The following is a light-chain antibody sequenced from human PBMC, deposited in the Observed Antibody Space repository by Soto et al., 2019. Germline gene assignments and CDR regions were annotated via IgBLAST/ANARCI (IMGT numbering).Light chain of an antibody. CDR2: EVS. CDR3: SAYAGSNNFV. CDR1: SRDVGDNY. Sequence: QSVLTRPRSASWSPGQSNTISRTGTSRDVGDNYVTWYQQHLGKAPKLIIYEVSQRPSGVPDRFSGSKSGNTASLTVSGLQTEDEADYYCSAYAGSNNFVFGSGTKVTVL. V-gene: IGLV2-8*01. J-gene: IGLJ1*01.